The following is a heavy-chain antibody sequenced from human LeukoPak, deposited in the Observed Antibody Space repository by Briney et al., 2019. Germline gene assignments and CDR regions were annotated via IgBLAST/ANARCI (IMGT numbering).Heavy chain of an antibody. J-gene: IGHJ4*02. CDR1: GGSVSSGSYY. CDR2: IYYSGST. CDR3: ARSTGGAAAGDC. Sequence: PSETLSLTCTVSGGSVSSGSYYWSWIRQPPGKGLEWIGYIYYSGSTNYNPSLKSRVTISVDTSKNQFSLKLNSVTAADTAVYYCARSTGGAAAGDCWGQGTLVTVSS. D-gene: IGHD6-13*01. V-gene: IGHV4-61*01.